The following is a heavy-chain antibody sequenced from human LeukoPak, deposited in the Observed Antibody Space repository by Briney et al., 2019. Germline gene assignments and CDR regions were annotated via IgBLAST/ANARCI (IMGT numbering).Heavy chain of an antibody. V-gene: IGHV3-20*01. D-gene: IGHD3-16*01. Sequence: PGGSLRLSCAASGLTFDNYGMSWVRQAPGKGLEWVSGINWNGGSTGYADSVKGRFTISRDNAKNSLYLQMNSLRAEDTALYHCARVRGDYYFDYWGQGTLVTVSS. CDR2: INWNGGST. J-gene: IGHJ4*02. CDR1: GLTFDNYG. CDR3: ARVRGDYYFDY.